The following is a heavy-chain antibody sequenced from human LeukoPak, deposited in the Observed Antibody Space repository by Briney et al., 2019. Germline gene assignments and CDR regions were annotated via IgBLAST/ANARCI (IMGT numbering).Heavy chain of an antibody. CDR3: ATGTEVGATTTDVFDV. CDR2: VYYSGYT. D-gene: IGHD1-26*01. Sequence: SETLSLTCTVSGGSISSSSYSWDWIRQPPGKGLEWIGGVYYSGYTYYIPSLKSRLTISVDTSKNQFSMKVTSVTAADTAVYYCATGTEVGATTTDVFDVWGQGAKVTVSS. V-gene: IGHV4-39*07. CDR1: GGSISSSSYS. J-gene: IGHJ3*01.